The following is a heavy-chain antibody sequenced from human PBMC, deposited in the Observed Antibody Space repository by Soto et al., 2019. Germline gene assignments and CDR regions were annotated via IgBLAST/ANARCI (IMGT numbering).Heavy chain of an antibody. J-gene: IGHJ6*03. Sequence: GGSLRLSCAASGFTFISYAMSWVRQAPGKGLEWVSAISGSGGSTYYADSVKGRFTISRDNSKNTLYLQMNSLRAEDTAVYYCANDRDGYNYGYYYYYMDVWGKGTTVTVSS. CDR2: ISGSGGST. CDR1: GFTFISYA. D-gene: IGHD5-12*01. CDR3: ANDRDGYNYGYYYYYMDV. V-gene: IGHV3-23*01.